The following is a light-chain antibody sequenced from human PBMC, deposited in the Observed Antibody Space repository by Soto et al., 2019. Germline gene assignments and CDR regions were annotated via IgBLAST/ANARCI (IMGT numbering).Light chain of an antibody. V-gene: IGKV1-39*01. J-gene: IGKJ2*01. CDR1: RSISNY. Sequence: DIRMTQSPSSLSASVGDRVTITCRASRSISNYLNWYQQKPGRPPKLLIYAASSLQSGVPSRFSGRGSGTDFTLIISSLQHEDFATYYCQQGYSARYTFGPGTKLEI. CDR3: QQGYSARYT. CDR2: AAS.